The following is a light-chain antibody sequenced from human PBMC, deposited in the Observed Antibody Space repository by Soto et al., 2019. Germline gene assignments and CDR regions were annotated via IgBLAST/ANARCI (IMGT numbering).Light chain of an antibody. CDR3: TSYKGISTYV. J-gene: IGLJ1*01. CDR1: SSVVGYYNY. V-gene: IGLV2-14*03. Sequence: QSALTQPASVSGSPGQSITMSCTGTSSVVGYYNYVSWYQLHPGKAPKLMIYDVSNRPSGISNRFSGSKSGNAASLTISGLQAEYEADSSCTSYKGISTYVFGTGTNVNVL. CDR2: DVS.